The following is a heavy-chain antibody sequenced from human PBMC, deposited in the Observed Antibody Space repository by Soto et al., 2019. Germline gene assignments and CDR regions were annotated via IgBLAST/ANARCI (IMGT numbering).Heavy chain of an antibody. CDR2: IYYSGTT. CDR3: ARREIQGPIDY. J-gene: IGHJ4*02. Sequence: QVQLQESGPGLVKPSDTLSLTCAVSGYSISSSNWWGWIRQPPGKGLERIGYIYYSGTTYYNPSLKSRVTTPVDTSKNQFSLKLTSVTAVDTAVYYCARREIQGPIDYWGQGTLVTVSS. D-gene: IGHD1-26*01. CDR1: GYSISSSNW. V-gene: IGHV4-28*01.